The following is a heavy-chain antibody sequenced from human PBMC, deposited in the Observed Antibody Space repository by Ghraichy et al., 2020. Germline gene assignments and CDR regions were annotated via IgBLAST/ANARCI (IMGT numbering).Heavy chain of an antibody. J-gene: IGHJ6*02. CDR3: ARRGGGNIPDYYYYGMDV. CDR1: GGSISSSSYY. V-gene: IGHV4-39*01. D-gene: IGHD2/OR15-2a*01. Sequence: SETLSLTCTVSGGSISSSSYYWGWIRQPPGKGLEWIGSIYYSGSTYYNPSLKSRVTISVDTSKNQFSLKLSSVTAADTAVYYCARRGGGNIPDYYYYGMDVWGQGTTVTVSS. CDR2: IYYSGST.